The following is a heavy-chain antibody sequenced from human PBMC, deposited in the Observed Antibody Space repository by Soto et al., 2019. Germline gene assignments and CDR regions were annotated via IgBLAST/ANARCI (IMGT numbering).Heavy chain of an antibody. J-gene: IGHJ6*02. Sequence: PGGSLRLSCAASGFSVGTKYMTWVRQAPGKGLECVSVIYSGGRTFYADSEKGRFTISRDNSKNTLYLQMNSLKIEDSAKYYCARDSVEVIFDRSYNDGMDVWGQGTTVTVSS. V-gene: IGHV3-53*05. CDR1: GFSVGTKY. CDR3: ARDSVEVIFDRSYNDGMDV. CDR2: IYSGGRT. D-gene: IGHD2-21*01.